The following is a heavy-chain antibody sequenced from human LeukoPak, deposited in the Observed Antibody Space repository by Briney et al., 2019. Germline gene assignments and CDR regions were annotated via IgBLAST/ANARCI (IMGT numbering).Heavy chain of an antibody. J-gene: IGHJ4*02. CDR1: GFTVSSNY. CDR2: IYSGGST. Sequence: GGSLRLSCAASGFTVSSNYMSWVRQAPGKGLEWVSVIYSGGSTYYADSVKGRFTISRDNSKNTLYLQMNSLRAEDTAVYYCARARDGGSYSGYFDYWGQGTLVTVSS. V-gene: IGHV3-53*01. CDR3: ARARDGGSYSGYFDY. D-gene: IGHD1-26*01.